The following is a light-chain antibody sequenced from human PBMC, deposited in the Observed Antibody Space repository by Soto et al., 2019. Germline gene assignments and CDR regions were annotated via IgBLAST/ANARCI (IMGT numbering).Light chain of an antibody. J-gene: IGKJ5*01. V-gene: IGKV3-20*01. CDR3: QQYGTAPIT. CDR2: HAS. Sequence: EIVLTQSPGTLSLSPGERATLSCRASQSVISSYLAWYQQKPGQAPRLLIYHASSRATGIPDRFSGSGSGTDFTLTISRLEPEDFAVYYCQQYGTAPITFGQGTRLEIK. CDR1: QSVISSY.